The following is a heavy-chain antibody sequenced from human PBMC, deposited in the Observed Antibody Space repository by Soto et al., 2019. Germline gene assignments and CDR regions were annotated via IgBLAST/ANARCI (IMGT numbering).Heavy chain of an antibody. CDR1: GGTFSSYA. J-gene: IGHJ6*02. Sequence: QVQLVQSGAEVKKPGSSVKVSCKASGGTFSSYAISWVRQAPGQGLEWMGGIIPIFVTANYAQKFQGRVTSTADKSTSTAYMELSSLRSEDTTVYYCAQREQAFGMDVLSQGTTVPFSS. CDR3: AQREQAFGMDV. CDR2: IIPIFVTA. D-gene: IGHD1-1*01. V-gene: IGHV1-69*06.